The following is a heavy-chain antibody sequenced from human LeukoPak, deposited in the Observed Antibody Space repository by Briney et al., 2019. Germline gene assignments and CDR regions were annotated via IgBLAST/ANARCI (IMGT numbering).Heavy chain of an antibody. J-gene: IGHJ4*02. CDR3: TRAAYESSGHDY. CDR1: GYTYTGYY. V-gene: IGHV1-2*02. CDR2: INPNSGGT. Sequence: GASVKVSCKASGYTYTGYYMHWVRQAPGQGLEWMGWINPNSGGTNYAQKFQGRVTMTRDTSISTAYMELSRLRSDDTAVYYCTRAAYESSGHDYWGQGTLVTVSS. D-gene: IGHD3-22*01.